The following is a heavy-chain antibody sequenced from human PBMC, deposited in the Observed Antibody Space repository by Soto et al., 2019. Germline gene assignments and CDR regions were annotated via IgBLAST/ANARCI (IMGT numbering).Heavy chain of an antibody. CDR1: GFTFSSYW. Sequence: PVGSLRLSCAASGFTFSSYWMHWVRQAPGKGPVWVSRIDSDGSSTSYADSVKGRFTISRDNAKNTLYLQMNSLRAEDTAVYYCARGWELRGQGTLVTVSS. J-gene: IGHJ4*02. CDR2: IDSDGSST. D-gene: IGHD1-26*01. CDR3: ARGWEL. V-gene: IGHV3-74*01.